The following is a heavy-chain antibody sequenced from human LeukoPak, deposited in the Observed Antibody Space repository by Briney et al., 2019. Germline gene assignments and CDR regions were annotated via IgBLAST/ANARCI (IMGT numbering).Heavy chain of an antibody. CDR2: ISGSGGST. Sequence: GGSLRLSCAASGFTFSSYAMSWVRQAPGKGLEWVSAISGSGGSTYYADSVKGRFTISRDNARNSLYLQMNSLRAEDTAVYYCAREAGTGERWYFDLWGRGTLVTVSS. V-gene: IGHV3-23*01. D-gene: IGHD7-27*01. J-gene: IGHJ2*01. CDR3: AREAGTGERWYFDL. CDR1: GFTFSSYA.